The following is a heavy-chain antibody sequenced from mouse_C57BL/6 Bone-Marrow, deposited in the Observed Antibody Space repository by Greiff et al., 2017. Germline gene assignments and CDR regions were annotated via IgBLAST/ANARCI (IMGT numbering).Heavy chain of an antibody. J-gene: IGHJ1*03. CDR2: IRSKSNNYAT. D-gene: IGHD1-1*01. V-gene: IGHV10-1*01. Sequence: EVQLQESGGGLVQPKGSLKLSCAASGFSFNTYAMNWVRQAPGKGLEWVARIRSKSNNYATYYADSVKDRFTISRDDSESMLYLQMNNLKTEDTAMYYCVRRGYYGSSYGYWYFDVWGTGTTVTVAS. CDR1: GFSFNTYA. CDR3: VRRGYYGSSYGYWYFDV.